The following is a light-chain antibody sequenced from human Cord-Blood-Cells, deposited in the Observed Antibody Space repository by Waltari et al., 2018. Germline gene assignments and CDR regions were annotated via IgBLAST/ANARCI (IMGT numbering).Light chain of an antibody. CDR1: SSDVGGYNY. V-gene: IGLV2-14*01. CDR3: SSYTSSSIFYV. CDR2: DVS. Sequence: QSALTQPASVSGSPGQSITISCTGTSSDVGGYNYVSWYQQHPGKAPKLMIYDVSNRPSGVSNRFSGSKSGNTASLTISGLQAEDEAYYYCSSYTSSSIFYVFGTGTKVTVL. J-gene: IGLJ1*01.